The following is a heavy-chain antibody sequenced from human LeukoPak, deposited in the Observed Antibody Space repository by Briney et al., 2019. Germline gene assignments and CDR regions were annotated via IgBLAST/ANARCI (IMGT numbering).Heavy chain of an antibody. CDR2: VSSSGGAM. J-gene: IGHJ4*02. V-gene: IGHV3-11*01. CDR1: GFTFSDYY. CDR3: ARHQVIAALFDY. D-gene: IGHD2-15*01. Sequence: GGSLRLSCAASGFTFSDYYMSWIRQAPGQGLEWVSYVSSSGGAMYYADSVKGRFTISRDNAKNSLSLQMNSLRAEDTAVYYCARHQVIAALFDYWGQGTLVTVSS.